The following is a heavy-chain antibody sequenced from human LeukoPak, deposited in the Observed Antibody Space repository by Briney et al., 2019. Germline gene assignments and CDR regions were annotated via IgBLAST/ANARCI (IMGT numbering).Heavy chain of an antibody. V-gene: IGHV3-21*01. Sequence: GGSLRLSCAASGFTFSSYSMNWVRQAPGKGLEWVSSISSSSSYIYYADSVKGRFTISRDNAKNSLYLQMNSLRAENTAVYYCARKDPRDAFDIWGQGTMVTVSS. D-gene: IGHD2-15*01. CDR3: ARKDPRDAFDI. CDR2: ISSSSSYI. J-gene: IGHJ3*02. CDR1: GFTFSSYS.